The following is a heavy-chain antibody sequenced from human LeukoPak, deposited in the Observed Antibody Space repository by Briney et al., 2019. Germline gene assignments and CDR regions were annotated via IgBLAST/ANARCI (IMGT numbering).Heavy chain of an antibody. Sequence: GASVKVSCKASGYTFTTYYLHWVRQAPGQGLEWMAIINPSDGSTSNAQKFQGRVTATMDTSTSTVNMELSSLRSEDTAVYYCATDLGSGSYTFDYWGQGTLVTVSS. D-gene: IGHD3-10*01. CDR1: GYTFTTYY. CDR2: INPSDGST. J-gene: IGHJ4*02. V-gene: IGHV1-46*01. CDR3: ATDLGSGSYTFDY.